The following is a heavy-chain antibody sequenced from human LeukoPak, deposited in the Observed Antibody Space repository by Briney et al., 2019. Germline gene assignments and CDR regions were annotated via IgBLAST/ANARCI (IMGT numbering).Heavy chain of an antibody. CDR2: ISGSGGST. CDR1: GFTFSSYA. J-gene: IGHJ6*03. D-gene: IGHD3-3*01. CDR3: AKGLFYDDFCPMDV. Sequence: GGSLRLSCAASGFTFSSYAMSWVRQAPGKGLEWVSAISGSGGSTYYADSVKGRFTISRDNSKNTLYLQMNSLRAEDTAVYCCAKGLFYDDFCPMDVWGKGTTVTVSS. V-gene: IGHV3-23*01.